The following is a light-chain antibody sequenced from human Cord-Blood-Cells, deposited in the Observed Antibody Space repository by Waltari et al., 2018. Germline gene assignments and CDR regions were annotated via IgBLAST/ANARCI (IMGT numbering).Light chain of an antibody. Sequence: QSALTQPPSASGSPGQSVTISCTGTSSAVGGYNYVSWYQQHPGKAPNPMIYEVSQRPSGVPDRFAGSKSGNTASLTVSGLQAEDEADYYCSSYAGSNNWVFGGGTKLTVL. J-gene: IGLJ3*02. CDR2: EVS. CDR1: SSAVGGYNY. CDR3: SSYAGSNNWV. V-gene: IGLV2-8*01.